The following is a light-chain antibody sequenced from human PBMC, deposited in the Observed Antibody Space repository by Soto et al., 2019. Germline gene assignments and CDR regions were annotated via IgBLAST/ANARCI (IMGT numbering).Light chain of an antibody. CDR1: QGVTSSY. CDR3: QQYDSAQLT. CDR2: GAS. V-gene: IGKV3-20*01. J-gene: IGKJ4*01. Sequence: EIVLTQSPGTLSFSPGERATLSCSASQGVTSSYLAWYQQKPGQAHRLLVYGASIRPTGIPGRFRGSGPGKHFTLTISRLEHEDFAVYYCQQYDSAQLTFGGGTKVEIK.